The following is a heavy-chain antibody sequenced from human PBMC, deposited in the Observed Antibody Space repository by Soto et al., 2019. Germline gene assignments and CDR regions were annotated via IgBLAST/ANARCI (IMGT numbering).Heavy chain of an antibody. CDR3: TRDPRNYYDSIGSANWFDP. Sequence: GGSLRLSCAASGFTFSGSAMHWVRQASGKGLEWVGRIRSKTNSYATAYTASVKGRFTISRDDSKDTAYLQMNSLKTEDTAVYYCTRDPRNYYDSIGSANWFDPWGQGTLVTVSS. D-gene: IGHD3-22*01. CDR1: GFTFSGSA. V-gene: IGHV3-73*01. CDR2: IRSKTNSYAT. J-gene: IGHJ5*02.